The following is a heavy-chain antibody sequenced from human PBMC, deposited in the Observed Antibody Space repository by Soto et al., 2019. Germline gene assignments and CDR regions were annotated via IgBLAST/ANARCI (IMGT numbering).Heavy chain of an antibody. D-gene: IGHD3-22*01. Sequence: PGGSLRLSCAASGFTFSGSAMHWVRQASGKGLEWVGRIRSKANSYATAYAASVKGRFTISRDDSKNTAYLQMNSLKTEDTAVYYCTRHVDYYDSSGYYSFYYYGMDLWGQGTTVTVSS. CDR3: TRHVDYYDSSGYYSFYYYGMDL. CDR2: IRSKANSYAT. CDR1: GFTFSGSA. J-gene: IGHJ6*02. V-gene: IGHV3-73*01.